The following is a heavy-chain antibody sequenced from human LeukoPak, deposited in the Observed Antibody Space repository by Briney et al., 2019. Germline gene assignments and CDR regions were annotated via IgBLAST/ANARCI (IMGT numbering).Heavy chain of an antibody. V-gene: IGHV3-21*01. D-gene: IGHD1-26*01. Sequence: GGSLRLSCAASGFTFSSYSMNWVRQAPGKGLEWVSSISSSSSYIYYADSVKGRFTISRDNAKNSVYLQMNSLRAEDTAVYYCARDKGFWAYSGSYFDYWGQGTLVTVSS. CDR2: ISSSSSYI. J-gene: IGHJ4*02. CDR3: ARDKGFWAYSGSYFDY. CDR1: GFTFSSYS.